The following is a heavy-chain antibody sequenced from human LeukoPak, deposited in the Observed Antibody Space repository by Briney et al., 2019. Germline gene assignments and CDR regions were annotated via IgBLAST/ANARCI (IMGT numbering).Heavy chain of an antibody. CDR1: GYSFTSYW. CDR2: IYPGDSDT. CDR3: ARLLAIAVAGNAPFHYFDY. Sequence: GESLKISCKGSGYSFTSYWIGWVRQMPGKGLEWMGIIYPGDSDTRYSPSFQGQVTISADKSISTAYLQWSSLKASDTAMYYCARLLAIAVAGNAPFHYFDYWGQGTLVTVSS. D-gene: IGHD6-19*01. V-gene: IGHV5-51*01. J-gene: IGHJ4*02.